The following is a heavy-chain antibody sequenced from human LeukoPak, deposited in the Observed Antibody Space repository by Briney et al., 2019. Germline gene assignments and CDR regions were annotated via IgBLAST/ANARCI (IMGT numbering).Heavy chain of an antibody. D-gene: IGHD1-26*01. CDR3: ARSVGATMVYDY. V-gene: IGHV4-59*01. J-gene: IGHJ4*02. Sequence: PSETLCLTCTVSGGSISSYYWSWIRQPPGKGLEWIGYIYYSGSTNYNPSLKSRVTISVDTSKNQFSLELSSVTAADTAVYYCARSVGATMVYDYWGQGTLVTVSS. CDR1: GGSISSYY. CDR2: IYYSGST.